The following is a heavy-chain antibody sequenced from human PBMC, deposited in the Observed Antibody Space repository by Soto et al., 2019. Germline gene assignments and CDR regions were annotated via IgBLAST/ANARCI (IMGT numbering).Heavy chain of an antibody. CDR2: ISAYNGNT. D-gene: IGHD6-13*01. CDR1: GYTFTSYG. CDR3: ARDWQQLISYYYYGMDV. Sequence: ASLKVSCKASGYTFTSYGISWVRQAPGQGLEWMGWISAYNGNTNYAQKLQGRVTMTTDTSTSTAYMELRSLRSDDTAVYYCARDWQQLISYYYYGMDVWGQGTTVTVSS. J-gene: IGHJ6*02. V-gene: IGHV1-18*01.